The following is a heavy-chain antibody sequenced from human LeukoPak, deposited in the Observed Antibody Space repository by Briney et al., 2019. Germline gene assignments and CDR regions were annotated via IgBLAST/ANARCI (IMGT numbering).Heavy chain of an antibody. CDR2: IKAGNGDT. CDR1: GYIFTKYV. V-gene: IGHV1-3*01. Sequence: ASVKVSCKASGYIFTKYVVHWVRQAPGQRPEWMGWIKAGNGDTKYSQNFQGRLTITRDTSASTVYMELSSLTSEDTALYYCARGDCGDTCYPVGYWGQGTLVTVSS. CDR3: ARGDCGDTCYPVGY. D-gene: IGHD2-21*01. J-gene: IGHJ4*02.